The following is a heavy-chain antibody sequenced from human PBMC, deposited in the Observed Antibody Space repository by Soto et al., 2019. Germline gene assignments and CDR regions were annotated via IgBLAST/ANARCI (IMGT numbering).Heavy chain of an antibody. V-gene: IGHV3-30*03. CDR1: GFTFNTYG. CDR3: ARGRVIVNY. D-gene: IGHD3-22*01. J-gene: IGHJ4*02. CDR2: ISYDGSNE. Sequence: GGSLRLSCAASGFTFNTYGMHWVRQAPGKGLEWVAFISYDGSNEYYADSVKGRFTISRDNSKKTVFLQMNSLRGEDTAVYYCARGRVIVNYWGQGTLVTVSS.